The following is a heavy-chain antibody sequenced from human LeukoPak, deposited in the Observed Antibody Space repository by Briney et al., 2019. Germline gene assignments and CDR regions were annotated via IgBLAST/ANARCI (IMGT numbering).Heavy chain of an antibody. Sequence: GGSLRLSCAASGFTFSSYAMHWVRQAPGKGLEWVAVISYDGSNKYYADSVKGRFTISRDNSKNTLYLQMNSLRAEDTAVYYCARDMGNSWGHAFDIWGQGTMVTVSS. V-gene: IGHV3-30*04. CDR2: ISYDGSNK. D-gene: IGHD6-13*01. CDR3: ARDMGNSWGHAFDI. CDR1: GFTFSSYA. J-gene: IGHJ3*02.